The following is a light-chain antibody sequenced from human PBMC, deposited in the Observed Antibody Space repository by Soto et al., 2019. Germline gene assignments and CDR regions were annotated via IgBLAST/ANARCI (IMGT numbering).Light chain of an antibody. J-gene: IGKJ4*01. V-gene: IGKV3-11*01. Sequence: EIVLTQSPATLSFSPGERATLSCRASQSVDKYFVGYQQKPGQAPRLLIYDASSRATGIPARFSGSGSGTDFSLTITSLEPEDFAVYYCQQRTNWPLTFGGGTKLAIK. CDR2: DAS. CDR3: QQRTNWPLT. CDR1: QSVDKY.